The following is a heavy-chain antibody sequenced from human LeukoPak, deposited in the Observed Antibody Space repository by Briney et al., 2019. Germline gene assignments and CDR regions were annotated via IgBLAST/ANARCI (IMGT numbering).Heavy chain of an antibody. Sequence: GGSLRLSCAASGFTFSSYALNWVRQAPGKGLEWVSAIVGSGGTTYYAGSVKGRFSISRDNSQNMLNLQMTSLRADDTAVYYCARSARGYGYGHFDYWGQGTLVTVSS. J-gene: IGHJ4*02. CDR3: ARSARGYGYGHFDY. V-gene: IGHV3-23*01. D-gene: IGHD5-18*01. CDR2: IVGSGGTT. CDR1: GFTFSSYA.